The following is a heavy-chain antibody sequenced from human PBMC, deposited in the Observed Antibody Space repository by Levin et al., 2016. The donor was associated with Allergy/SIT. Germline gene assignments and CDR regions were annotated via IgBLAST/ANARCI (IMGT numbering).Heavy chain of an antibody. CDR2: IYYSGST. D-gene: IGHD6-13*01. J-gene: IGHJ4*02. Sequence: SETLSLTCTVSGGSISSGGYYWSWIRQHPGKGLEWIGYIYYSGSTYYNPSLKSRVTISVDTSKNQFSLKLSSVTAADTAVYYCARGTLAAANYWGQGTLVTVSS. CDR1: GGSISSGGYY. V-gene: IGHV4-31*03. CDR3: ARGTLAAANY.